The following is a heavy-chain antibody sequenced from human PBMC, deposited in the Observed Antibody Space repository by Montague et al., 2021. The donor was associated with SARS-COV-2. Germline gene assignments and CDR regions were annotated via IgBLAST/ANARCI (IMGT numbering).Heavy chain of an antibody. V-gene: IGHV4-39*01. D-gene: IGHD3-22*01. CDR3: ARGVTMIVVVMRYNWFDP. J-gene: IGHJ5*02. CDR2: IYYSGST. CDR1: GGSISSSSYY. Sequence: SETLSLTCTVSGGSISSSSYYWGWIRQPPGKGLEWIGSIYYSGSTYYHPSLKSRVTISVDTSKNQFSLKLSSVTAADTAVYYCARGVTMIVVVMRYNWFDPWGQGTLVTVSS.